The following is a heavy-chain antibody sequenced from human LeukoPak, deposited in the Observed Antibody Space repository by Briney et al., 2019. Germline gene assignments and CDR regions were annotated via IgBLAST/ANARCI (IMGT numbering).Heavy chain of an antibody. D-gene: IGHD2-2*01. CDR1: GYSFISYG. V-gene: IGHV1-18*01. J-gene: IGHJ4*02. CDR3: ARVRVAVAPAAKNGFDY. CDR2: ISGHNGNT. Sequence: ASVTVSFKASGYSFISYGISWVRQAPGQGLEWMGWISGHNGNTNYAQKLQGRVTMTTDTSTSTAYMELRSLRSDDTAIYYCARVRVAVAPAAKNGFDYWGQGTLVTVSS.